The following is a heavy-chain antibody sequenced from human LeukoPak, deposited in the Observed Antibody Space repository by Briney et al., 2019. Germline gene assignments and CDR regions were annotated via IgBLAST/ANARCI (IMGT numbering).Heavy chain of an antibody. V-gene: IGHV3-7*01. Sequence: PGGSLRLSCAASGFTFSSYWMSWVRQAPGKGLEWVANIKQDGSEKYYVDSVKGRFTISRDNAKNSLYLQMNSLRAEDTAVYYCARDVGRGAVGSSSWYPTRYYYYYMDVWGKGTTVTVSS. CDR1: GFTFSSYW. J-gene: IGHJ6*03. CDR3: ARDVGRGAVGSSSWYPTRYYYYYMDV. D-gene: IGHD6-13*01. CDR2: IKQDGSEK.